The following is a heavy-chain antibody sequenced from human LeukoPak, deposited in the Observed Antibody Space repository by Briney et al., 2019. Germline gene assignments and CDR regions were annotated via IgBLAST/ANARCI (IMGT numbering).Heavy chain of an antibody. CDR2: IYISGNT. Sequence: SETLSLTCTVSGGSISSSSYYWNWIRQPAGKGLEWIGRIYISGNTNYNPSLKSRVTMSVDTSKNQFSLKLTSVTAADTAVYYCARDLCSSPSCYLPYFDSWGQGTLVTVSS. J-gene: IGHJ4*02. D-gene: IGHD2-2*01. CDR1: GGSISSSSYY. V-gene: IGHV4-61*02. CDR3: ARDLCSSPSCYLPYFDS.